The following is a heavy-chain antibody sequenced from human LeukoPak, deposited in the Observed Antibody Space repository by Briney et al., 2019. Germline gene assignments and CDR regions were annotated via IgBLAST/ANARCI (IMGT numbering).Heavy chain of an antibody. V-gene: IGHV4-61*01. CDR3: ARMATMIVGNWFDP. CDR2: IYYSGST. J-gene: IGHJ5*02. CDR1: GVSVSSGSYY. Sequence: SETLSLTCTVSGVSVSSGSYYWSWIRQPPGKGLEWIGYIYYSGSTNYNPSLKSRVTISVDTSKNQFSLKLSSVTAADTAVYYCARMATMIVGNWFDPWGQGTLVTVSS. D-gene: IGHD3-22*01.